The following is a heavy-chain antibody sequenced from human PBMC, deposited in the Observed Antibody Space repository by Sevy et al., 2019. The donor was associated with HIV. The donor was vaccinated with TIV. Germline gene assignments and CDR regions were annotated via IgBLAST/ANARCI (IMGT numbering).Heavy chain of an antibody. Sequence: GGSLRLSCAASGFTFSSYAMSWVRQTPGKGLEWVSVISGSGGSTYYADSVKGRFTISRDNSKNTLYLQMNSLRAEDTAVYYCAKGHTYYYDSSGYYYGPSDAFDIWGQGTMVTVSS. CDR1: GFTFSSYA. CDR3: AKGHTYYYDSSGYYYGPSDAFDI. V-gene: IGHV3-23*01. J-gene: IGHJ3*02. D-gene: IGHD3-22*01. CDR2: ISGSGGST.